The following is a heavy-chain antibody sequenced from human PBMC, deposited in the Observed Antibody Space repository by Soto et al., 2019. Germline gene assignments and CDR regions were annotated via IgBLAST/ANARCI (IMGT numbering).Heavy chain of an antibody. Sequence: ASVKVSCKASGYTFTSYYMHWVRQAPGQGLEWMGIINPSGGSTSYAQKFQGRVTMTGDTSTSTVYMELSSLRSEDTAVYYCARDKPLTYYDFWSGPYYYYGMDVWGLGTAVTVS. CDR2: INPSGGST. J-gene: IGHJ6*02. D-gene: IGHD3-3*01. CDR3: ARDKPLTYYDFWSGPYYYYGMDV. V-gene: IGHV1-46*01. CDR1: GYTFTSYY.